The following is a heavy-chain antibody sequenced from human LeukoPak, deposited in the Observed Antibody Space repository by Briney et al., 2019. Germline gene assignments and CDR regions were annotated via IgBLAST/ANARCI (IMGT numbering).Heavy chain of an antibody. D-gene: IGHD5-18*01. CDR2: ISYDGSNK. J-gene: IGHJ4*02. CDR1: GFTFSSYA. Sequence: GGSLRLSCAASGFTFSSYAMHWVRQAPGKGLEWVAVISYDGSNKYYADSVKGRFTISRDNSKNTLYLQMNSLRAKDTAVYYCARVYGYSYGYGHPGSASPGAFDYWGQGTLVTVSS. CDR3: ARVYGYSYGYGHPGSASPGAFDY. V-gene: IGHV3-30*04.